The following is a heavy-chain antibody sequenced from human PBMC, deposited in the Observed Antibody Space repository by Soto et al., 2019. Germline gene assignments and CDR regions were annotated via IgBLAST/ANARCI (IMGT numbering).Heavy chain of an antibody. CDR3: ARICYGYSYGTGIDY. V-gene: IGHV3-30-3*01. D-gene: IGHD5-18*01. J-gene: IGHJ4*02. CDR2: ISHDGSNI. Sequence: GGSLRLSCAASGFTFSVYSMHWFRQAPGKGLEWVAVISHDGSNIYYADSVKGRFTISRDNSKNTLYLQMNSLGAEDTAVYHCARICYGYSYGTGIDYRCQGSLVTVSS. CDR1: GFTFSVYS.